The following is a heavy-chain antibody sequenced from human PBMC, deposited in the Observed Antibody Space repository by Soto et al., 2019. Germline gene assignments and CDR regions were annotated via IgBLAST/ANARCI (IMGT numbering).Heavy chain of an antibody. D-gene: IGHD6-19*01. J-gene: IGHJ4*02. Sequence: VGSLRLSCAVSGFTLTTYSMNWVRQAPGKGLEWISFINKNGFTIYYADSVKGRFTISRDYAKNSLYLQMDSLRHEDTAVYYCARGAVTGTSLFDYWGLGTLVTVSS. V-gene: IGHV3-48*02. CDR3: ARGAVTGTSLFDY. CDR2: INKNGFTI. CDR1: GFTLTTYS.